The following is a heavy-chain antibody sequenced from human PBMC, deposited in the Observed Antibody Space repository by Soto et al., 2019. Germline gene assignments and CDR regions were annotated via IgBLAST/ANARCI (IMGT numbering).Heavy chain of an antibody. V-gene: IGHV4-59*01. CDR1: GGSISSYY. CDR2: MYNTGST. CDR3: ARDLWGYCRTDCDPLDV. D-gene: IGHD2-21*02. Sequence: QVQLQESGPGLVKPSETLSLTCTVSGGSISSYYWSWIRQPPGKGLEWIGYMYNTGSTVYNPSLKSRDTISVDMFKNQFSLKLNAVTAADTVVYYCARDLWGYCRTDCDPLDVWGQGTTVTVSS. J-gene: IGHJ6*02.